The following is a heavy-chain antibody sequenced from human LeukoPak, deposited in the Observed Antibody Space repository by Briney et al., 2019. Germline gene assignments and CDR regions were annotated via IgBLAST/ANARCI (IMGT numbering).Heavy chain of an antibody. J-gene: IGHJ3*01. D-gene: IGHD3-16*01. V-gene: IGHV3-30-3*01. CDR2: MSYHGTTE. CDR3: AKVVAYTVAAFDL. Sequence: GGSLRLSCAASGFSFSSFAMNWVRQAPGKGREWVAVMSYHGTTEFYAESVKGRFTISRDNSKNTLYLQMNSLRPEDTAIYYCAKVVAYTVAAFDLWGQGTMVTVSS. CDR1: GFSFSSFA.